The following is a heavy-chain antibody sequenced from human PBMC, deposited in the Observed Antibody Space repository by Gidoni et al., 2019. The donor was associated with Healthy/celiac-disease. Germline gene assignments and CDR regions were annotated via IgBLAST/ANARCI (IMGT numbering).Heavy chain of an antibody. CDR2: SSGIGGST. CDR1: GFTFSSYA. J-gene: IGHJ4*02. CDR3: AKVAVPGTRWFYFDY. V-gene: IGHV3-23*01. D-gene: IGHD1-7*01. Sequence: EVQLLESGGGLVQPGGSLRLSCAASGFTFSSYAMSWVRQAPGQGLEWVSASSGIGGSTYYADSVKGRCTISRDNSKNTLYLQMNSLRAEDTAVYYCAKVAVPGTRWFYFDYWGQGTLVTVSS.